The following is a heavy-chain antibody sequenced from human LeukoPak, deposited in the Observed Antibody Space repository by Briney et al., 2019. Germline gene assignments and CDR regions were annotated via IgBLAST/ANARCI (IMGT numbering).Heavy chain of an antibody. J-gene: IGHJ3*02. V-gene: IGHV4-59*01. Sequence: PSETLSLTCTVSGGSISSYYWSWIRQAPGKGLEWIGYIYYSGSTNYNPSLKSRVTISVDTSKNQFSLKLSSVTAADTAVYYCARGLLDDYTHPAAFDIWGQGTMVTVSS. D-gene: IGHD5-24*01. CDR2: IYYSGST. CDR1: GGSISSYY. CDR3: ARGLLDDYTHPAAFDI.